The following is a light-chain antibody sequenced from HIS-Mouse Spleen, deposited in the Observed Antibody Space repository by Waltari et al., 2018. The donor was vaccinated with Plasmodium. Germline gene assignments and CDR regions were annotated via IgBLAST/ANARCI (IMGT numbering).Light chain of an antibody. CDR1: QSISSY. J-gene: IGKJ1*01. Sequence: DIQMTQSPSSLSASVGDRVTITCRASQSISSYLNWYQQKPRKAPKLLIYAASSLQSGVPSRFGGSGSGTDFTLTISSLQPEDFATYYCQQSYSTWTFGQGTKVEIK. CDR2: AAS. CDR3: QQSYSTWT. V-gene: IGKV1-39*01.